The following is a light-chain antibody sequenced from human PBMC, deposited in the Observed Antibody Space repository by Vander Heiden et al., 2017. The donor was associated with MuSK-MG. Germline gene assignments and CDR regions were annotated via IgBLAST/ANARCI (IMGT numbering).Light chain of an antibody. J-gene: IGLJ2*01. CDR1: SSNIGAGYV. Sequence: QSVLTPPPSVSGAPGQMVSVSCTGSSSNIGAGYVVQWYQQLPGTAPKRRSYDDINRPSGVPDRFSGSKSGTSASLAITGLQAEDEAYDDCHSYDSSLRLVFGGGTRVTVL. V-gene: IGLV1-40*01. CDR3: HSYDSSLRLV. CDR2: DDI.